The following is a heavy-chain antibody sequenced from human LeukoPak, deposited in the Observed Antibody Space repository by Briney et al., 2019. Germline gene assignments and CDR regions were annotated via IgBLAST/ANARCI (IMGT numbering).Heavy chain of an antibody. V-gene: IGHV4-34*01. J-gene: IGHJ4*02. Sequence: SETLSLTCAVYGGSFSGNCWSWIRPRPGKGMEWNGEINHSGSTNYNPSLKSRVTISVDTSKNQFSLELSSVTAADTAVYYCARGFYDYVWGSYRYARPNFDYWGQGTLVTVSS. CDR2: INHSGST. CDR3: ARGFYDYVWGSYRYARPNFDY. D-gene: IGHD3-16*02. CDR1: GGSFSGNC.